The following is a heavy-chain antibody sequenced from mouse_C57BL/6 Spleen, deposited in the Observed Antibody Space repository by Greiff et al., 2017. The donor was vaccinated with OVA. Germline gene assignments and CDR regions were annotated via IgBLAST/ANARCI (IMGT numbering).Heavy chain of an antibody. CDR1: GYAFSSSW. J-gene: IGHJ1*03. D-gene: IGHD1-1*01. CDR2: IYPGDGDT. CDR3: ARDDYGSSYRWYFDV. Sequence: VQRVESGPELVKPGASVKISCKASGYAFSSSWMNWVKQRPGKGLEWIGRIYPGDGDTNYNGKFKGKATLTADKSSSTAYMQLSSLTSEDSAVYFCARDDYGSSYRWYFDVWGTGTTVTVSS. V-gene: IGHV1-82*01.